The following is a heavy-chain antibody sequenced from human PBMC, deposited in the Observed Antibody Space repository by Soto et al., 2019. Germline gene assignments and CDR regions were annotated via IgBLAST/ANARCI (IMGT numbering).Heavy chain of an antibody. J-gene: IGHJ4*02. Sequence: QVQLVQSGAEVKKPGSSVKVSCKASVGTFSSYAISWVRQAPGQGLEWMGGIIPIFGTANYAQKVQGRVTITADESTSTAYMELSSLRSEDTAVYYCARESRYCSGGSCYFLPGIDYWGQGTLVTVSS. CDR3: ARESRYCSGGSCYFLPGIDY. V-gene: IGHV1-69*12. CDR2: IIPIFGTA. CDR1: VGTFSSYA. D-gene: IGHD2-15*01.